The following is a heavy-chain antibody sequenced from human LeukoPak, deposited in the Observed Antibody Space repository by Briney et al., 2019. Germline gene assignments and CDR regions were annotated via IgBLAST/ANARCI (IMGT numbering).Heavy chain of an antibody. Sequence: ASVKVSCKASGYTFTGYCIHWVRQAPGQGLEWMGWINPNSGDTKYAQKFQGRVTMTRDTSISTAYMELSRLRSDDTAVYYCARIYYYGSGSYYYFDYWGQGTLVTVSS. V-gene: IGHV1-2*02. CDR2: INPNSGDT. CDR3: ARIYYYGSGSYYYFDY. D-gene: IGHD3-10*01. CDR1: GYTFTGYC. J-gene: IGHJ4*02.